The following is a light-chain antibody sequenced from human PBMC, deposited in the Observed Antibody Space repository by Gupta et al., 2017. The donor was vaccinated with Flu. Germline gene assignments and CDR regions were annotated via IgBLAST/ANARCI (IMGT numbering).Light chain of an antibody. V-gene: IGLV1-40*01. CDR1: SSNIGARYA. J-gene: IGLJ3*02. CDR3: QSLDNSRSGRV. Sequence: QSMLTQPPSVSGAPGQRVTISCTGSSSNIGARYAVHWYQQLPGTAPNLLIFGNNNRPSGVPDRFSGSRSGTSASLVITGLQADDEADYYCQSLDNSRSGRVFGGGTKLTVL. CDR2: GNN.